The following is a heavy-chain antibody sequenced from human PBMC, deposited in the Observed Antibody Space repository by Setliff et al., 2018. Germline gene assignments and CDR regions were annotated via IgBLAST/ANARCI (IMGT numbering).Heavy chain of an antibody. Sequence: SETLSLTCIVSGVSVSRHYWSWIRQPPGKTLEWIGYIYTGGSTTCNPSLKSRVTLSLDTSKNHLSLNLTSVTAADTAVYYCARDVWGAGTGWSDPWGLGILVTVS. J-gene: IGHJ5*02. CDR1: GVSVSRHY. CDR2: IYTGGST. CDR3: ARDVWGAGTGWSDP. D-gene: IGHD1-1*01. V-gene: IGHV4-4*08.